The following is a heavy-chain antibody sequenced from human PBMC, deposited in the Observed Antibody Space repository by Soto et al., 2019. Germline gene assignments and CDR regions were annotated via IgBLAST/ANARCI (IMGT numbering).Heavy chain of an antibody. CDR2: ITSGNT. V-gene: IGHV3-23*01. Sequence: EVQLLESGGGWIQPGGSLRLSCAASGFAFGTYGLGWVPQAPGKGREWVSTITSGNTYYAASVRGRFTISRDNSENTLYLQMSSLRAEDTALYYCARDKERGGYDSDFEHWGQGTLVTVSS. D-gene: IGHD3-3*01. CDR1: GFAFGTYG. J-gene: IGHJ4*02. CDR3: ARDKERGGYDSDFEH.